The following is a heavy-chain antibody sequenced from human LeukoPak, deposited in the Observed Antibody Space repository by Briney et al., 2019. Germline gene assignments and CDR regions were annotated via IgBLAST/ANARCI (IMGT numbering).Heavy chain of an antibody. CDR1: GYTFTSYY. Sequence: ASVKVSCKASGYTFTSYYMHWVRQAPGQGLEWMGGIIPIFGTANYAQKFQGRVTITADESTSTAYMELSSLRSEDTAVYYCARVSGLEYSSSYAFDYWGQGTLVTVSS. CDR3: ARVSGLEYSSSYAFDY. CDR2: IIPIFGTA. V-gene: IGHV1-69*13. J-gene: IGHJ4*02. D-gene: IGHD6-6*01.